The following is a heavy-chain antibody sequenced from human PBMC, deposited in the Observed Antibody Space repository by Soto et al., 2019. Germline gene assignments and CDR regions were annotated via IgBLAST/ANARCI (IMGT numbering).Heavy chain of an antibody. Sequence: SETLSLTCSVSGGSINSDDSFWGWVRQSPGKGLGWIGSLYYGGSTFYNPSLKSRVTISLGTSKNQFSLRLTSVTAADTAIYYCARQLPVGATSWFDPWGQGTLVTVSS. CDR1: GGSINSDDSF. CDR3: ARQLPVGATSWFDP. CDR2: LYYGGST. J-gene: IGHJ5*02. D-gene: IGHD1-26*01. V-gene: IGHV4-39*01.